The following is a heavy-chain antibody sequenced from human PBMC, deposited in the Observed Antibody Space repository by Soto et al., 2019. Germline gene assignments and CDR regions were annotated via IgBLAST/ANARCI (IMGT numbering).Heavy chain of an antibody. V-gene: IGHV3-30-3*01. CDR2: ISYDGSNK. CDR3: ARDRDYGDYYFDY. CDR1: GFTFSSYA. D-gene: IGHD4-17*01. Sequence: GGSLRLSCAASGFTFSSYAMHWVRQAPGKGLEWVAVISYDGSNKYYADSVKGRFTISRDNSKNTLYLQMNSLRAEDTAVYYCARDRDYGDYYFDYWGQGTLVTVSS. J-gene: IGHJ4*02.